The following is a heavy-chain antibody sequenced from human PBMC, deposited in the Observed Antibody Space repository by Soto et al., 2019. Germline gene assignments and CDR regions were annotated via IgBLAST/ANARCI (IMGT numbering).Heavy chain of an antibody. J-gene: IGHJ4*02. Sequence: QVQLVESGGGVVQPGMSLRLSCAASGFTFSSYGMHWVRQAPGKGLEWLAVISYDGSNKYYADSVKGRFTISRDNSKNTLYLQMNSLRAEDTAVYYCAKEDTVTTGISFDYWGQGTLVTVSS. D-gene: IGHD4-17*01. CDR2: ISYDGSNK. CDR1: GFTFSSYG. V-gene: IGHV3-30*18. CDR3: AKEDTVTTGISFDY.